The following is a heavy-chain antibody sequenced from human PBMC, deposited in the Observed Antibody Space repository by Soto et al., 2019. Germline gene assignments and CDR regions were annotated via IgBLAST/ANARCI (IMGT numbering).Heavy chain of an antibody. CDR1: GFSLSTSGVG. D-gene: IGHD2-21*02. V-gene: IGHV2-5*02. CDR3: IQSRCGGDCLQSYASHYYYGMDV. Sequence: QITLKESGPTLVKPTQTLTLTCTFSGFSLSTSGVGVGWIRQTPGKALEWLALIYWDDDKRYSPSLRSRLTINKDTSKDQVVLTMTNMDPVDTATYYCIQSRCGGDCLQSYASHYYYGMDVWGQGTTVTVSS. J-gene: IGHJ6*02. CDR2: IYWDDDK.